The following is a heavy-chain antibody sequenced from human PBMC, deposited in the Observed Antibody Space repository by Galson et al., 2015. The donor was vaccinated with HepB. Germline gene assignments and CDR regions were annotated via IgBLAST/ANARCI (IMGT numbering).Heavy chain of an antibody. V-gene: IGHV1-58*02. CDR3: AAEYYDSSGVLGY. D-gene: IGHD3-22*01. CDR1: GFTFTSSA. Sequence: SVKVSCKASGFTFTSSAMQWVRQARGQRLEWIGWIVVGSGNTNYAQKFQERVTITRDMSTSTAYIELSSLRSEDTAVYYCAAEYYDSSGVLGYWGQGTLVTVSS. CDR2: IVVGSGNT. J-gene: IGHJ4*02.